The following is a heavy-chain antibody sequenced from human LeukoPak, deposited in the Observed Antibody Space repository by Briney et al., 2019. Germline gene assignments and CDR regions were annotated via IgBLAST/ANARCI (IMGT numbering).Heavy chain of an antibody. CDR3: ARTPCTTSCYMYYGMDV. CDR1: GYTFTSYG. J-gene: IGHJ6*02. Sequence: ASVKVSCKASGYTFTSYGISWVRQAPGQGLEWMGWISAYNGNTSYAQKLQGRVTMTTDTSTSTAYMELRSLRSDDTAVYYCARTPCTTSCYMYYGMDVWGQGTTVTVSS. V-gene: IGHV1-18*01. D-gene: IGHD2-2*02. CDR2: ISAYNGNT.